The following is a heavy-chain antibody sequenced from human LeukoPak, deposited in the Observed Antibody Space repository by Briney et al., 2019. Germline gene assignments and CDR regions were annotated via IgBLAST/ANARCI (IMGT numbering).Heavy chain of an antibody. CDR1: GFTFSSYW. V-gene: IGHV3-7*01. D-gene: IGHD3-16*01. CDR3: ATYTHWVAGDV. CDR2: IKQDGSEK. J-gene: IGHJ6*02. Sequence: GRSLRLSSAASGFTFSSYWMSWVRQAPGKGLEWVANIKQDGSEKYYVDSVQGRFTISRDNARNSLYLQMGSLRAEDTAVYYCATYTHWVAGDVWGQGTTVTVSS.